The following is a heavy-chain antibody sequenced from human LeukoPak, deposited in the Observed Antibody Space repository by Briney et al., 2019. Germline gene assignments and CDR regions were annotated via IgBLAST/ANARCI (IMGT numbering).Heavy chain of an antibody. Sequence: GGSLRLSCAASGFNLDTYSMNWVRQAPGKGLDWVSSISSGSSHKYYSDSVKGRFTTSRDNAKNSLYLQMDTLRAEDTAVYYCARDYYDSSGHLNWFDPWGQGTLVTVSS. CDR2: ISSGSSHK. D-gene: IGHD3-22*01. CDR3: ARDYYDSSGHLNWFDP. V-gene: IGHV3-21*01. CDR1: GFNLDTYS. J-gene: IGHJ5*02.